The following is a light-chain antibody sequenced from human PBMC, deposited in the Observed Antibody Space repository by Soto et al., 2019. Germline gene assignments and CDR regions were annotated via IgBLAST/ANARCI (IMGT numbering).Light chain of an antibody. CDR2: YVD. CDR1: SRDVGAYDY. CDR3: NSYTNSSAVV. V-gene: IGLV2-14*03. Sequence: QSALTQPASVSGSPGQSITISCTGTSRDVGAYDYVSWYLQYPDKAPQLLIYYVDHRPSGVSSRFSGSKSGNTASLTISGLQAEGEADYYCNSYTNSSAVVFGGGTKVTVL. J-gene: IGLJ2*01.